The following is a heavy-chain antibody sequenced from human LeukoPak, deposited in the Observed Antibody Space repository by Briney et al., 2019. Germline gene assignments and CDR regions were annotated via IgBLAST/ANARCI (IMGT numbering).Heavy chain of an antibody. V-gene: IGHV1-2*02. D-gene: IGHD3-10*01. CDR3: ARGFQYGSGSYYVGY. CDR2: INPNSGGT. CDR1: GYTFTGYY. Sequence: ASVKVSCKASGYTFTGYYMHWVRQAPGQGLEWMGWINPNSGGTNYAQKFQGRVTMTRNTSISTAYMELSSLTSEDTAVYYCARGFQYGSGSYYVGYWGQGTQVTVSS. J-gene: IGHJ4*02.